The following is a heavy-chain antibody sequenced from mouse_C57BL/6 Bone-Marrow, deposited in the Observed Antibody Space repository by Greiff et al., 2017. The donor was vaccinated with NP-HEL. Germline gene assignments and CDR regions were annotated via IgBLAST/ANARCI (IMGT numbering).Heavy chain of an antibody. V-gene: IGHV1-69*01. CDR3: AKLGGSDY. CDR1: GYTFTSYW. Sequence: QVQLQQPGAELVMPGASVKLSCKASGYTFTSYWMHWVKQRPGQGLEWIGEIAPSDSYTNYNQKFKGNSTLTVDKSSSTAYMQLSSLTSEDSAVYYCAKLGGSDYWGQGTTLTVSS. CDR2: IAPSDSYT. J-gene: IGHJ2*01. D-gene: IGHD4-1*01.